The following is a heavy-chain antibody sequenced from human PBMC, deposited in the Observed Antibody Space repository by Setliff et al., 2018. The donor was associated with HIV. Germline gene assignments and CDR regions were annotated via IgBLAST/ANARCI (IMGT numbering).Heavy chain of an antibody. Sequence: SKTLSLTCTVSGDSVSSASYYWSWIRQPPGKGLEWIGYIYDSGSPKYNPSLKSRVTISIDTSKSQISLKLTSVTAADTAMYHCARVYYFDSSGYYQRGDVFDIWGQGTMVTVSS. D-gene: IGHD3-22*01. V-gene: IGHV4-61*01. CDR1: GDSVSSASYY. CDR2: IYDSGSP. J-gene: IGHJ3*02. CDR3: ARVYYFDSSGYYQRGDVFDI.